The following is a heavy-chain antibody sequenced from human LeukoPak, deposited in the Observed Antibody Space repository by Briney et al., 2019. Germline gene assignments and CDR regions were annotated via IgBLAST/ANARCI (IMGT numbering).Heavy chain of an antibody. V-gene: IGHV1-69*01. J-gene: IGHJ4*02. CDR1: GGTFSSYA. CDR2: SIPIFGTA. Sequence: GSSVKVSCKASGGTFSSYAISWVRQAPGQGLEGMGGSIPIFGTANYAQKCQGRVTITADESTSTAYMELSSLRSEDTAVYYCAATPYCGGDCYSAVDYWGQGTLVTVSS. D-gene: IGHD2-21*02. CDR3: AATPYCGGDCYSAVDY.